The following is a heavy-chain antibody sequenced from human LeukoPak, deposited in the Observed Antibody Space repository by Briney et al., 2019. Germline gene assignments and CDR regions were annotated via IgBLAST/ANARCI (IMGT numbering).Heavy chain of an antibody. CDR3: SKDLIPGSIGNFDC. D-gene: IGHD3-10*01. Sequence: PGGSLRLSCAASGFTFNIHAMSWVRQAPGRGPEWVSSISASGGEIRYADSVRGRFTISRDNSKNTLYLRMDSLRVEDTATYYCSKDLIPGSIGNFDCWGQGTLVTVSS. CDR2: ISASGGEI. V-gene: IGHV3-23*01. CDR1: GFTFNIHA. J-gene: IGHJ4*02.